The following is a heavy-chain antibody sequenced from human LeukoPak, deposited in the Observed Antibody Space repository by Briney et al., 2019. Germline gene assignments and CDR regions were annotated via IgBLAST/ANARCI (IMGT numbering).Heavy chain of an antibody. D-gene: IGHD6-19*01. CDR1: GGSISRYY. V-gene: IGHV4-59*07. CDR3: ARVSGIAVAGPGEYFQH. CDR2: NYYSGST. Sequence: PSDPLSLTCTVSGGSISRYYWSWIRQPPGKGLEWIGYNYYSGSTNYNPSLKSRVTTSVDTSKNQFSLKLSSVTAAATAVYYCARVSGIAVAGPGEYFQHWGQGTLVTVSS. J-gene: IGHJ1*01.